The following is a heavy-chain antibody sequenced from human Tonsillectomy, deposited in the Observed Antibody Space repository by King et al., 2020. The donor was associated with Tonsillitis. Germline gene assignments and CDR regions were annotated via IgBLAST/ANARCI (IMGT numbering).Heavy chain of an antibody. J-gene: IGHJ4*02. CDR1: GFTFDDYG. CDR3: AKAGHQHPDYFDY. CDR2: ISWNSGSL. Sequence: VQLVESGGGLVQPGRSLRLSCAASGFTFDDYGMHWVRQAPGKGLEWVSRISWNSGSLAYADSVKGRFTISRDNAKNSLYLQMNSLRAEDTALYYCAKAGHQHPDYFDYWGQGTLVTVSS. V-gene: IGHV3-9*01. D-gene: IGHD2-2*01.